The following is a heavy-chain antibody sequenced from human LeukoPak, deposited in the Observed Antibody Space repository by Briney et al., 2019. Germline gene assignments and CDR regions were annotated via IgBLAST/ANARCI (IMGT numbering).Heavy chain of an antibody. Sequence: ASVKVSCKTSGYIFSNHGISWVRQAPGQGLEWMGWINPNSGGTNYAQKFQGRVTMTRDTSISTAYMELSRLRSDDTAVYYCARDQRGSGYYPDYWGQGTLVTVSS. J-gene: IGHJ4*02. V-gene: IGHV1-2*02. CDR2: INPNSGGT. CDR1: GYIFSNHG. D-gene: IGHD3-22*01. CDR3: ARDQRGSGYYPDY.